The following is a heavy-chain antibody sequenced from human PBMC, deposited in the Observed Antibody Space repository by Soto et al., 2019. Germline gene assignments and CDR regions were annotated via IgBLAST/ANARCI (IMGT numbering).Heavy chain of an antibody. CDR2: ISGSGGST. CDR1: GFTFSSYA. Sequence: EVQLLESGGGLVQPGGSLRLSCAASGFTFSSYAMSWVRQAPGKGLEWVSAISGSGGSTYYADSVKGRFTISRDNSKSSRDQQMNSLRAEDTAVYYCAKPAAAGYYYYSGMDVWGQGTTVTVSS. CDR3: AKPAAAGYYYYSGMDV. V-gene: IGHV3-23*01. D-gene: IGHD6-13*01. J-gene: IGHJ6*02.